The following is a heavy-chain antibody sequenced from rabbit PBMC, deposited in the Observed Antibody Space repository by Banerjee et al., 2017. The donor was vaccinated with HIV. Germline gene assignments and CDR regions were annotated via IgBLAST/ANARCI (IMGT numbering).Heavy chain of an antibody. CDR1: GFSFSSGHY. V-gene: IGHV1S40*01. D-gene: IGHD6-1*01. CDR3: ARGGVTGYGYHL. Sequence: QSLEESGGDLVKPGASLTLTCTASGFSFSSGHYMCWVRQAPGKGLEWIACIDAGSSVTTCYASWAKGRFTISKTSSTTVTLQMTSLTAADTATYFCARGGVTGYGYHLWGQGTLVTVS. J-gene: IGHJ4*01. CDR2: IDAGSSVTT.